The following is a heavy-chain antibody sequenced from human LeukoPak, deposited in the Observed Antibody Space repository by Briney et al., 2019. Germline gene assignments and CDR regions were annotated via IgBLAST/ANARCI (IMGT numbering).Heavy chain of an antibody. CDR1: GYTFTTYG. CDR3: ARSKEGSYGTRGGYYFDY. J-gene: IGHJ4*02. V-gene: IGHV1-18*04. D-gene: IGHD5-18*01. CDR2: ISAYNGNT. Sequence: ASVKVSCKASGYTFTTYGISWVRQAPGQGLEWMGWISAYNGNTNYAQKLQGRVTMTTDTSTSTAYMELSSLRSEDTAVYYCARSKEGSYGTRGGYYFDYWGQGTLVTVSS.